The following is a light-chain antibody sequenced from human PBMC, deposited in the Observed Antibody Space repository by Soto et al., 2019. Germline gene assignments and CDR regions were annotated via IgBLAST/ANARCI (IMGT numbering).Light chain of an antibody. V-gene: IGLV2-14*01. CDR1: INDVGGYDF. CDR3: TSYTTTSTYV. J-gene: IGLJ1*01. Sequence: QSVLTQPASVSGSPGQSITISCTGTINDVGGYDFVSWYQHHPGKAPKLMIFEVSNRPSGVSNRFSGSKSGNTASLTISGLQDEDEADYSCTSYTTTSTYVFGNGKKVTV. CDR2: EVS.